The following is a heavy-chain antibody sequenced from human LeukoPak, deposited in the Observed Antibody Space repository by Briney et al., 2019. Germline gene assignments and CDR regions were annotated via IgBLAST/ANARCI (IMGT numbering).Heavy chain of an antibody. CDR2: INHSGST. D-gene: IGHD3-16*01. J-gene: IGHJ4*02. CDR1: GFTFSSYA. V-gene: IGHV4-34*01. CDR3: ARGRAVMS. Sequence: GSLRLSCAASGFTFSSYAMSWIRQPPGKGLEWIGEINHSGSTNYNPSLKSRVTISVDTSKNQFSLKLSSVTAADTAVYYCARGRAVMSWGQGTLVTVSS.